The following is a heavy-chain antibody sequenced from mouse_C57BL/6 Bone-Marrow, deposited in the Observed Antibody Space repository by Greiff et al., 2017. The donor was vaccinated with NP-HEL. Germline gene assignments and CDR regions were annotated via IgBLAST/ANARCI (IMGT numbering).Heavy chain of an antibody. CDR2: IDPSDSYT. CDR1: GYTFTSYW. Sequence: VKLVESGAELVMPGASVKLSCKASGYTFTSYWMHWVKQRPGQGLEWIGEIDPSDSYTNYNQKFKGKSTLTVDKSSSTAYMHLSSLTSEDSAVYYCARRDTTVVATFYYFDYWGQGTTLTVSS. V-gene: IGHV1-69*01. D-gene: IGHD1-1*01. J-gene: IGHJ2*01. CDR3: ARRDTTVVATFYYFDY.